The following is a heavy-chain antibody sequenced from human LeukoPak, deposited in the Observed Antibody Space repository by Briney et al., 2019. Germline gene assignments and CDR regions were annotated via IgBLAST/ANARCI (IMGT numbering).Heavy chain of an antibody. CDR3: ARPRIVGAPGYFQH. Sequence: PSETLSLTCAVYGGSFSGYYWSWIRQPPGKGLEWIGEINHSGSTNYNPSLKSRVTISVDTSKNQFSLKLSSVTAPDTAVYYCARPRIVGAPGYFQHWGQGTLVTVSS. J-gene: IGHJ1*01. V-gene: IGHV4-34*01. CDR2: INHSGST. D-gene: IGHD1-26*01. CDR1: GGSFSGYY.